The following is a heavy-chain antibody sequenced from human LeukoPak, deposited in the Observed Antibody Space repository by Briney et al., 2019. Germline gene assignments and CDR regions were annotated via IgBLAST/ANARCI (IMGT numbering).Heavy chain of an antibody. CDR1: GFTFSSYA. CDR2: ISGSGGST. D-gene: IGHD6-19*01. CDR3: ARDDGSGWYYFDY. V-gene: IGHV3-23*01. J-gene: IGHJ4*02. Sequence: QSGASLRLSCAASGFTFSSYAMSWVRQAPGKGLEWVSAISGSGGSTYYADSVKGRFTISRDNSKNTLYLQMNSLRAEDTAVYYCARDDGSGWYYFDYWGQGTLVTVSS.